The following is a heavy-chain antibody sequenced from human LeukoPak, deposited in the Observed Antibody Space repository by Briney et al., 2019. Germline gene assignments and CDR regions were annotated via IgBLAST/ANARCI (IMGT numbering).Heavy chain of an antibody. Sequence: SVKVSCKASGGTFSSYAISWVRQAPGQGLEWMGGIIPIFGTANYAQKFQGRVTITTDESTSTAYMELSSLRSEDTAVYYCARVLYYYGSGSNYGMDVWGQGTTVTVSS. D-gene: IGHD3-10*01. CDR1: GGTFSSYA. CDR2: IIPIFGTA. V-gene: IGHV1-69*05. J-gene: IGHJ6*02. CDR3: ARVLYYYGSGSNYGMDV.